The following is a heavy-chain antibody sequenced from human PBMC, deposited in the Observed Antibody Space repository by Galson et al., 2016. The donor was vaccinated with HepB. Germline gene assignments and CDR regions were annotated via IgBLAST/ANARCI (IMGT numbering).Heavy chain of an antibody. CDR1: GYTFASYG. D-gene: IGHD1-7*01. CDR3: ARERGNYAYFDY. Sequence: SVTVSCKASGYTFASYGIAWVRQAPGQGLEWMGWISSYDDNIKYAQKFQGRLTMTIDSSTDPAYMELRSLRSDDTAIYYCARERGNYAYFDYWGQGPLVTVSS. CDR2: ISSYDDNI. V-gene: IGHV1-18*01. J-gene: IGHJ4*02.